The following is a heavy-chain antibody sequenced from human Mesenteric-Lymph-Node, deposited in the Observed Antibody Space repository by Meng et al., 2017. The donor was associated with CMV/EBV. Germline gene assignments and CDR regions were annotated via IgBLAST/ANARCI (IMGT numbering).Heavy chain of an antibody. J-gene: IGHJ4*02. CDR2: ISGSGGST. D-gene: IGHD2-2*02. CDR3: AKSPSLYYFDY. CDR1: GFTFSSYA. Sequence: GGSLRLSCAASGFTFSSYAMSWVRQAPGKGLEWVSAISGSGGSTYYADSVNGRFIISRDNSKNTLYLQMNSLRAEDTAVYFCAKSPSLYYFDYWGQGTLVTVSS. V-gene: IGHV3-23*01.